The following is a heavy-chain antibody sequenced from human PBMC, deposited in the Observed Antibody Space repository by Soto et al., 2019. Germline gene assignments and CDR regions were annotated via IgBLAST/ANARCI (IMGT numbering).Heavy chain of an antibody. CDR1: GGTVASSHW. CDR2: VYHTGDT. CDR3: AREIVTAGGNNYFDP. Sequence: SETLSLTCGVSGGTVASSHWWSWVRQSPGGGLEWIGNVYHTGDTNFNPSLQSRVTISVDKSNNQFSLRLNSLTAADTAVYFCAREIVTAGGNNYFDPWGPGTLVTVS. V-gene: IGHV4-4*02. D-gene: IGHD2-21*02. J-gene: IGHJ5*02.